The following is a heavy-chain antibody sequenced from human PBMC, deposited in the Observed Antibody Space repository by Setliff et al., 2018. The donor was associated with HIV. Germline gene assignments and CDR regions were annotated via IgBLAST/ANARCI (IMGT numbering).Heavy chain of an antibody. CDR2: IYTSGST. CDR1: GDSISSYY. J-gene: IGHJ6*03. CDR3: ARDATSEGYMDV. Sequence: SETLSLTCTVSGDSISSYYWSWIRQPPGKGLEWIGYIYTSGSTNYNPSLKSRVTISVDTSENQFSLKLTSVTAADTAMYFCARDATSEGYMDVWGKGTTVTV. V-gene: IGHV4-4*08.